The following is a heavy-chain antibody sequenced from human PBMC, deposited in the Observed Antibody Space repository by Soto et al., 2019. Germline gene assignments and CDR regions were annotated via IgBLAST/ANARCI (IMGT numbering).Heavy chain of an antibody. V-gene: IGHV3-30-3*01. D-gene: IGHD3-16*01. J-gene: IGHJ4*02. Sequence: QVQLVESGGGVVQPGRSLRLSCAASGFTFSSYAMHWVRQAPGKGLEWVAVISYDGSNKYSADSTKGRFTISRDNSQNTLYLQMTRLRAEDTAVYYCARDGLLGYFDYWGQGTLVTVSS. CDR1: GFTFSSYA. CDR2: ISYDGSNK. CDR3: ARDGLLGYFDY.